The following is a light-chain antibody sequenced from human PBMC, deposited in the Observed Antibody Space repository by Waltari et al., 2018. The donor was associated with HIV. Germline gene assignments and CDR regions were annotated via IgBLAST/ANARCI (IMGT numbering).Light chain of an antibody. CDR3: FSCPRSGIRYV. CDR2: EVT. J-gene: IGLJ1*01. V-gene: IGLV2-23*02. CDR1: SSNVGSDDL. Sequence: QYALTQPASGSGSPGQSITISCTGNSSNVGSDDLVSWYQQHPGEAPKLIIYEVTKRPSGVSNRFSGSKSCNTASLTIAGLQAEDEADYYCFSCPRSGIRYVFGPGTKVTVL.